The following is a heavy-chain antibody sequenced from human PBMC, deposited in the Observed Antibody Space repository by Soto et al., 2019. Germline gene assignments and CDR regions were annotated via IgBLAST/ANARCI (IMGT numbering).Heavy chain of an antibody. CDR2: VTGSGGGT. J-gene: IGHJ4*02. CDR3: AKIRDYYDSSGYPPYFFDY. D-gene: IGHD3-22*01. CDR1: GFTFSNYV. V-gene: IGHV3-23*01. Sequence: EVQLLESGGGLVQPGGSLRLSCAASGFTFSNYVMNWVRQAPGRGREWVSAVTGSGGGTYYEDSVKGRFTMSRDDPKNTLYLQMNSLRAEDTAVYYCAKIRDYYDSSGYPPYFFDYWGQGTLVTVSS.